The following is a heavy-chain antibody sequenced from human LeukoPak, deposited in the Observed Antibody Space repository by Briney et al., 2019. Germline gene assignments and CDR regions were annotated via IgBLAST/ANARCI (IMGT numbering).Heavy chain of an antibody. CDR2: IIPIFGTA. CDR1: GGTFSSYA. V-gene: IGHV1-69*01. Sequence: SVTVSCTASGGTFSSYAISWVRQAPGQGLEWMGGIIPIFGTANYAQKFQGRVTITADESTSTAYMELSSLRSEDTAVYYCARPRRDGYNFLDYWGQGTLVTVSS. D-gene: IGHD5-24*01. J-gene: IGHJ4*02. CDR3: ARPRRDGYNFLDY.